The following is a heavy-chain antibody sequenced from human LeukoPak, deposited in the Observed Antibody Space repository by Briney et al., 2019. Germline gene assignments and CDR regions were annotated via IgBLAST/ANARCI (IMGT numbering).Heavy chain of an antibody. J-gene: IGHJ4*02. Sequence: GGSLRLSCAASGFTFDDYAMHWVRQAPGKGLEWVSAMSGSGGITYYADSVKGRFTISRDNSKNTLYLQMNSLRAEDTAVYYCAKDTAVGGSPYYFEYWGQGTLVTVSS. D-gene: IGHD6-19*01. V-gene: IGHV3-23*01. CDR1: GFTFDDYA. CDR3: AKDTAVGGSPYYFEY. CDR2: MSGSGGIT.